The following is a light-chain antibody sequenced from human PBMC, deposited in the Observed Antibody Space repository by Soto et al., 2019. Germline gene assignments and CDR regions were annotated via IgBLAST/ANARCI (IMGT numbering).Light chain of an antibody. CDR1: QSVSSN. J-gene: IGKJ1*01. CDR3: MQGLHAPWT. Sequence: IGMYQSPSIVSVTPGERATLSCRASQSVSSNLAWYQQKPGQAPRLLIYGASTRATGIPARFSGTGSGTDFTLQISSVEAEDVGFYYCMQGLHAPWTFGQGTKVDI. CDR2: GAS. V-gene: IGKV3-15*01.